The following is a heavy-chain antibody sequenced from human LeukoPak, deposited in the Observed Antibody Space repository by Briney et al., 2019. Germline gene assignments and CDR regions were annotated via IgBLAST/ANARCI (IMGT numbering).Heavy chain of an antibody. J-gene: IGHJ4*02. D-gene: IGHD3-16*02. CDR3: ARHGYYDYVWGSYRSVPNPLFDY. Sequence: SETLSLTCAVSGGSISSYYWSWIRQPPGKGLEWIGYIYYSGSTNYNPSLKSRVTISVDTSKNQFSLKLSSVTAADTAVYYCARHGYYDYVWGSYRSVPNPLFDYWGQGTLVTVSS. CDR1: GGSISSYY. V-gene: IGHV4-59*08. CDR2: IYYSGST.